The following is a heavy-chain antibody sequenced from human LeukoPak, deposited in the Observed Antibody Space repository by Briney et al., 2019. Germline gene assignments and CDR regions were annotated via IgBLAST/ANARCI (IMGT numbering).Heavy chain of an antibody. J-gene: IGHJ4*02. Sequence: PSETLFLTCTVSGGSITSNNYYWGWIRQPPGKGLEWIGSISYGGSTHYNPSLKSRVTISVDASKNQFSLKLSSVTAADTAVYYCARRITIFGVVDYWGQGTLVTVSS. CDR2: ISYGGST. V-gene: IGHV4-39*07. D-gene: IGHD3-3*01. CDR1: GGSITSNNYY. CDR3: ARRITIFGVVDY.